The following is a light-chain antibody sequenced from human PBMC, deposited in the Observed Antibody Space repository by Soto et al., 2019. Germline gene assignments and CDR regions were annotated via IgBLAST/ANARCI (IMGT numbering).Light chain of an antibody. J-gene: IGKJ1*01. Sequence: DIQMTQSPSSLSASVGDRVTITCRASQGISYYLAWYQQKPGKVPKLLIYAASTLQSGVPSRFSGSGSGTDFTLTISSLRPEDVATYYCQKYNSAPRTFGKGTKVEIK. V-gene: IGKV1-27*01. CDR2: AAS. CDR3: QKYNSAPRT. CDR1: QGISYY.